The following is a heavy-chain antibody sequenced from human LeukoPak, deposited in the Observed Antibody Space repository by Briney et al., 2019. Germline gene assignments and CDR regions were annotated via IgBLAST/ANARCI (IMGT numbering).Heavy chain of an antibody. V-gene: IGHV7-4-1*02. Sequence: ASVKVSCKASGYTVTGYYMHWVRQAPGQGLDGMGWINTNTGNPTYAQGLTGRFVFSLDTSLSTPYLQISSLTDEDTAVYYCARDMTGYFDYWGQGTLVTVSS. D-gene: IGHD3-16*01. CDR2: INTNTGNP. CDR3: ARDMTGYFDY. J-gene: IGHJ4*02. CDR1: GYTVTGYY.